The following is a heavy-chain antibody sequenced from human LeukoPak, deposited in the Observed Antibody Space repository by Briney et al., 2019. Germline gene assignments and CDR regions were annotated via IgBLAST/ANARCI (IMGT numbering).Heavy chain of an antibody. CDR2: IYHSGST. V-gene: IGHV4-38-2*02. Sequence: SETLSLTCTVSGYSISSGYYWGWIRQPPGKGLEWIGSIYHSGSTYYNPSLKSRVTMSLDTSKNQFSLKLSSVTAADTAVYYCARSACSGGSCYSQRGAFDIWGQGTMVIVSS. J-gene: IGHJ3*02. CDR1: GYSISSGYY. D-gene: IGHD2-15*01. CDR3: ARSACSGGSCYSQRGAFDI.